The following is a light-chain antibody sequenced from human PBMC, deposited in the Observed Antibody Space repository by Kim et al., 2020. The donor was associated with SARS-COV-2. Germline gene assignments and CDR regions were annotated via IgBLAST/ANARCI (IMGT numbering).Light chain of an antibody. CDR3: QQRSNWPPAVT. Sequence: PGEGATNSCRASHSVDINLARYQQTPGQAPRLLIYDASIRPTGIPDRFSGSGSGTDFTLTINNLEPEDFAVYYCQQRSNWPPAVTFGGGTKVDIK. CDR2: DAS. CDR1: HSVDIN. V-gene: IGKV3-11*01. J-gene: IGKJ4*01.